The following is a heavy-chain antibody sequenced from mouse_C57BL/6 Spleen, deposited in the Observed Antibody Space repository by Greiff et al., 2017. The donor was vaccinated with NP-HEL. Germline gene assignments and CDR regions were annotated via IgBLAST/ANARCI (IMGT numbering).Heavy chain of an antibody. CDR3: ARVMYYAPYYFDY. Sequence: QVQLKQPGTELVKPGASVKLSCKASGYTFTSYWMHWVKQRPGQGLEWIGNINPSNGGTNYNEKFKSKATLTVDKSSSTAYMQLSSLTSEDSAFYYCARVMYYAPYYFDYWGQGTTLTVSS. CDR1: GYTFTSYW. D-gene: IGHD1-1*01. J-gene: IGHJ2*01. CDR2: INPSNGGT. V-gene: IGHV1-53*01.